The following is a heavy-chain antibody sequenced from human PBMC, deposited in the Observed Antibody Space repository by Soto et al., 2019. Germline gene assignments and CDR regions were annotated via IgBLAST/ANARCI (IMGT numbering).Heavy chain of an antibody. J-gene: IGHJ6*02. V-gene: IGHV1-18*01. Sequence: VASVKVSCKASGYTFTSYGISWVRQAPGQGLEWMGWISAYNGNTNYAQKLQGRVTMTTDTSTSTAYMELRSLRSDDTAVYYCARYCSGGSCYSHYYYGMDVWGQGTTVTVS. CDR2: ISAYNGNT. CDR1: GYTFTSYG. D-gene: IGHD2-15*01. CDR3: ARYCSGGSCYSHYYYGMDV.